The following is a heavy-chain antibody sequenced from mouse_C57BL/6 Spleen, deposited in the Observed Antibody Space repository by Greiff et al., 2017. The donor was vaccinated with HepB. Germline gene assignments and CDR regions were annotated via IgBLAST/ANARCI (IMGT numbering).Heavy chain of an antibody. D-gene: IGHD2-2*01. CDR3: ARAYYGYDVWFAY. CDR2: INPNNGGT. Sequence: VQLQQSGPELVKPGASVKIPCKASGYTFTDYNMDWVKQSHGKSLEWIGDINPNNGGTIYNQKFKGKATLTVDKSSSTAYMELRSLTSEDTAVYYCARAYYGYDVWFAYWGQGTLVTVSA. CDR1: GYTFTDYN. J-gene: IGHJ3*01. V-gene: IGHV1-18*01.